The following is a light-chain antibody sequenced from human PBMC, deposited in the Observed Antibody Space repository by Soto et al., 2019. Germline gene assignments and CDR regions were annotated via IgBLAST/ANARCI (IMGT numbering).Light chain of an antibody. CDR3: CSYAGIYTP. V-gene: IGLV2-11*01. Sequence: QSALTQPRSGAGAPVQSVTISCTGTSSDVGGYDYVSWYQQHPGKAPKLMIYDVSKRPSGVPDRFSGSKSGNTASLTISGLQAEDEADYYCCSYAGIYTPFGGGTKVTXL. J-gene: IGLJ2*01. CDR1: SSDVGGYDY. CDR2: DVS.